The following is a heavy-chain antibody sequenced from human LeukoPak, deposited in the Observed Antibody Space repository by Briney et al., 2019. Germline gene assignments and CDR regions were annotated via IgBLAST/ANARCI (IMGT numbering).Heavy chain of an antibody. J-gene: IGHJ4*02. CDR1: GGTFSSYA. V-gene: IGHV1-69*04. CDR2: IIPILGIA. Sequence: ASVKVSCKASGGTFSSYAISRVRQAPGQGLEWMGRIIPILGIANYAQKFQGRVTMTRDMSTSTVYMELSSLRSEDTAVYYCARDKLYCSSTSCLGGYYFDYWGQGTLVTVSS. D-gene: IGHD2-2*01. CDR3: ARDKLYCSSTSCLGGYYFDY.